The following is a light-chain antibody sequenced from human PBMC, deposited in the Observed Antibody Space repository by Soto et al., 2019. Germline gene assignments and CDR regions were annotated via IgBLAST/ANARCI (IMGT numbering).Light chain of an antibody. J-gene: IGLJ3*02. CDR1: SSDVGGYNY. V-gene: IGLV2-8*01. CDR3: SSYAASNNFYFV. Sequence: QSVLTQPASVSGSPGQSVTISCTGTSSDVGGYNYVSWYQQYPGRAPKLMIYEVTKRPSGVPDRFSGSKSGNTASLTVSGLQAEDEADYYCSSYAASNNFYFVFGGGTQLTVL. CDR2: EVT.